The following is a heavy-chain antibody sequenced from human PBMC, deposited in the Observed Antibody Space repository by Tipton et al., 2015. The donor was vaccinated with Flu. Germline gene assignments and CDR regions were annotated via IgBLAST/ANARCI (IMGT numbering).Heavy chain of an antibody. CDR3: ARGPRGSNYIMGSWFDP. CDR2: MNPNSGNT. D-gene: IGHD4-11*01. Sequence: QSGAEVKKPGASVKVSCKASGYTFTSYDINWVRQATGQGLEWMGWMNPNSGNTGYAQKFQGRVTMTRNTSISTAYMELSSLRSEDTAVYYCARGPRGSNYIMGSWFDPWGQGTLVTVSS. V-gene: IGHV1-8*01. CDR1: GYTFTSYD. J-gene: IGHJ5*02.